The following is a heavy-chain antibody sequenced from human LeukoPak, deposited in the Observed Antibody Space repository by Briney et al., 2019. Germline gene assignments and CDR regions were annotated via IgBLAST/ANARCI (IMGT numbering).Heavy chain of an antibody. V-gene: IGHV4-38-2*02. D-gene: IGHD6-13*01. J-gene: IGHJ4*02. CDR2: IDGSGSS. Sequence: PSETLSLTCTVSGYSISSGYLWGWIRQPPGKGLEWIGSIDGSGSSYYNPSLKSRVTISVGTSKNEFSLKLRSVTAADTAVYYCARVTGYRMEDYFDYWGQGTLVTVSS. CDR1: GYSISSGYL. CDR3: ARVTGYRMEDYFDY.